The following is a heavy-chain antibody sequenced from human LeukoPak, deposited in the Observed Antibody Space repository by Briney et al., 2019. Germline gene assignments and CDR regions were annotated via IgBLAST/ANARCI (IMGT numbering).Heavy chain of an antibody. D-gene: IGHD3-9*01. J-gene: IGHJ4*02. V-gene: IGHV4-39*01. Sequence: SETLSLTCTVSGGSVSSTSYYWGWIRQPPGKGLEWIGSIYCSGSTHYNSSLKSRLTISVDTSKNQFSLKLSSVTAADTAVYYCARLAIRYFDWNAWYFDSWGQGTLVTVSS. CDR3: ARLAIRYFDWNAWYFDS. CDR1: GGSVSSTSYY. CDR2: IYCSGST.